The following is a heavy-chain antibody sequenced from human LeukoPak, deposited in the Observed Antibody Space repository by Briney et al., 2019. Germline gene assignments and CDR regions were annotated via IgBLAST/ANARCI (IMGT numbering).Heavy chain of an antibody. D-gene: IGHD3-10*01. V-gene: IGHV3-11*06. CDR3: ARDLGSGSYSFYYYYGMDV. Sequence: GGSLRLSCAASGFTFSDYYMSWIRQAPGEGLEWVSYISSSSSYTNHADSVKGRFTISRDNAKNSLYLQMNSLRAEDTAVYYCARDLGSGSYSFYYYYGMDVWGKGTTVTVSS. CDR1: GFTFSDYY. J-gene: IGHJ6*04. CDR2: ISSSSSYT.